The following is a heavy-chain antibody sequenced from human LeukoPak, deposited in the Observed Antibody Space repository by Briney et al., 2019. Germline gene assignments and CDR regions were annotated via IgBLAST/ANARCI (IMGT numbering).Heavy chain of an antibody. J-gene: IGHJ6*03. Sequence: QISCKGSGYSFTSYWIGWVRPAPGQGLEWMGGIIPIFGTANYAQKFQGRVTITADESTSTAYMELSSLRSEDTAVYYCAREVGARVAAGYYYMDVWGKGTTVTVSS. CDR2: IIPIFGTA. CDR3: AREVGARVAAGYYYMDV. V-gene: IGHV1-69*01. D-gene: IGHD6-25*01. CDR1: GYSFTSYW.